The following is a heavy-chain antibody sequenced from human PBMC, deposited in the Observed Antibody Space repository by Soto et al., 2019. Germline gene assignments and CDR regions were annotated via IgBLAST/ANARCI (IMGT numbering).Heavy chain of an antibody. V-gene: IGHV3-23*01. CDR3: ARGGYCSSTSCYWAKPNWFDP. CDR1: GFTFYSYA. D-gene: IGHD2-2*01. Sequence: GGSTRISCAASGFTFYSYAMSWVRQAPGKGLEWVSAISGSGGSTYYADSVKGRFTISRDNSKNTLYLQMNSLRAEDTAVYYCARGGYCSSTSCYWAKPNWFDPWGQGTLVTVSS. CDR2: ISGSGGST. J-gene: IGHJ5*02.